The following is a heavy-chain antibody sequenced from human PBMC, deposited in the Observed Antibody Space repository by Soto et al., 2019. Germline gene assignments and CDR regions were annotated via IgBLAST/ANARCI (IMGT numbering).Heavy chain of an antibody. J-gene: IGHJ4*02. CDR1: GGAFSGYY. CDR2: INHSGST. V-gene: IGHV4-34*01. D-gene: IGHD1-1*01. CDR3: ARGPGTL. Sequence: SETLSLTCAVYGGAFSGYYWSWIRQPPGKGLEWIGEINHSGSTNYNPSLKSRVTISVDTSKNQFSLKLSSVTAADTAVYYCARGPGTLWGQGTLVTVSS.